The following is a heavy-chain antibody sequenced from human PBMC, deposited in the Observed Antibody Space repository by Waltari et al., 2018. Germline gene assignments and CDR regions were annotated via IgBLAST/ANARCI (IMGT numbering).Heavy chain of an antibody. CDR3: ARELGRYGDPNYGMDV. V-gene: IGHV1-69*13. J-gene: IGHJ6*02. CDR2: IIPIFGTA. CDR1: GGTFSSYA. D-gene: IGHD4-17*01. Sequence: QVQLVQSGAEVKTPGSSVKVSCKASGGTFSSYAISWVRQAPGHGLEWMGGIIPIFGTANYAQKFQGRVTITADESTSTAYMELSSLRSEDTAVYYCARELGRYGDPNYGMDVWGQGTTVTVSS.